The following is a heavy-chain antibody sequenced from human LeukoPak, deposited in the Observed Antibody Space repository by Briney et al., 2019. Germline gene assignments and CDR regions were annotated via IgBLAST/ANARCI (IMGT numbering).Heavy chain of an antibody. CDR2: INHSGNT. D-gene: IGHD2-15*01. V-gene: IGHV4-34*01. Sequence: SETLSLTCSVNGGSFSGYYWSWIRQPPGKGLEWIGEINHSGNTNYNPSLKSRVTISGDTSKNQFSLKLSSVTAADTAVYYCETSSSATIDYFYDYIDVWGKGTTVTASS. CDR1: GGSFSGYY. CDR3: ETSSSATIDYFYDYIDV. J-gene: IGHJ6*03.